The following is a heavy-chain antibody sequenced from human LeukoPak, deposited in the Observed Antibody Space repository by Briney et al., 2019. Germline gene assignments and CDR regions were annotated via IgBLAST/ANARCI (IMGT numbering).Heavy chain of an antibody. CDR2: LNDDGTYI. V-gene: IGHV3-74*01. Sequence: GGFLRLSCVASGFTFSSHRMHWVRLAPGKGLVWVSRLNDDGTYIDYADTVKGRITISRDNAKNMLYLQMNSLRVEDTAVYYCVRGSSDWAGTDYWGQGTLVTVSS. D-gene: IGHD2-21*02. CDR3: VRGSSDWAGTDY. J-gene: IGHJ4*02. CDR1: GFTFSSHR.